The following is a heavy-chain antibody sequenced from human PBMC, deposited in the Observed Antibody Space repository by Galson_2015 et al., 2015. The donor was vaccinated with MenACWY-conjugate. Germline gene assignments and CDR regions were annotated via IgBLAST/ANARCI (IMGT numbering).Heavy chain of an antibody. Sequence: SVKVSCKASGGTFSSYAFSWVRQAPGQGLEWMGGITPILGTANYAQKFQGRVTITADKSTSTAYMELSSLRSEDTAVYYCAREAAAVAVLFDYWGQGTLVTVSS. J-gene: IGHJ4*02. CDR1: GGTFSSYA. CDR2: ITPILGTA. CDR3: AREAAAVAVLFDY. D-gene: IGHD6-19*01. V-gene: IGHV1-69*10.